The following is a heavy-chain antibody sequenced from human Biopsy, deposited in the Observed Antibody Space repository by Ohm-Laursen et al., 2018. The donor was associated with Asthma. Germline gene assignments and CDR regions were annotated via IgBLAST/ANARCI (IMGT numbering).Heavy chain of an antibody. Sequence: SVKVSCKASGYTFIGCHIHWMRQAPGQGVEWMGRINPNSGGTNYAQKFQGRVTMTRDTSISTAYMEVSRLRSDDTAVYYCARGQKSAGDRWFDPWGQGTLVTVSS. CDR2: INPNSGGT. CDR3: ARGQKSAGDRWFDP. J-gene: IGHJ5*02. D-gene: IGHD6-13*01. CDR1: GYTFIGCH. V-gene: IGHV1-2*06.